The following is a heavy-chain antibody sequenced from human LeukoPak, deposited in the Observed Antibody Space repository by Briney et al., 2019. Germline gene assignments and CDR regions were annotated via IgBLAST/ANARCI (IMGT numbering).Heavy chain of an antibody. CDR3: ARVGCSGGSCYHDAFDI. CDR2: ISSSSSYI. Sequence: GGSLRLSCAASGFTFSSYSMNWVRQAPGKGLEWVSPISSSSSYIYYADSVKGRFTISRDNAKNSLYLQMNSLRAEDTAVYYCARVGCSGGSCYHDAFDIWGQGTMVTVSS. D-gene: IGHD2-15*01. V-gene: IGHV3-21*01. CDR1: GFTFSSYS. J-gene: IGHJ3*02.